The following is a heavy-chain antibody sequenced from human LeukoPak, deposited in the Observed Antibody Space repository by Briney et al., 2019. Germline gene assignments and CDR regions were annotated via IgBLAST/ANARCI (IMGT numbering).Heavy chain of an antibody. CDR2: IYTGGST. V-gene: IGHV3-53*01. J-gene: IGHJ4*02. D-gene: IGHD3-10*02. CDR3: AKELRVRGVIS. Sequence: PGGSLRLSCAASGFIVSSNYMTWVRQAPGKGLAWVSVIYTGGSTYYADSVKGRFTISRDNSKNTLYLQMNSLRAEDTAVYYCAKELRVRGVISWGQGTLVTVSS. CDR1: GFIVSSNY.